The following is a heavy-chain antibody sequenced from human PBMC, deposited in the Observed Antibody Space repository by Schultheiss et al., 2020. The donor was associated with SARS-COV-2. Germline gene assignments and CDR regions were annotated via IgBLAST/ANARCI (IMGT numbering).Heavy chain of an antibody. J-gene: IGHJ4*02. D-gene: IGHD3/OR15-3a*01. CDR3: AATTGYYTNVDY. CDR1: GFTFSAHY. CDR2: ISGSGDYI. V-gene: IGHV3-11*06. Sequence: GGSLRLSCAASGFTFSAHYMSWIRQTPGKGLEWVAYISGSGDYINYADSVKGRFTIFRNNANNSLYLQMSSLRADDTALYYCAATTGYYTNVDYWGQGTLVTVSS.